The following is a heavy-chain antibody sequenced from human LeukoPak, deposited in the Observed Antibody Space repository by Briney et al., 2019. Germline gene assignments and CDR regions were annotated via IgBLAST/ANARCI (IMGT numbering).Heavy chain of an antibody. D-gene: IGHD2-15*01. CDR2: IYSGGST. CDR1: GFTVSSNY. J-gene: IGHJ3*01. Sequence: GGSLRLSCAASGFTVSSNYMSWVRQAPGKGLEWVSVIYSGGSTYYADSAKGRFTISRDNSKNTLYLQMNSLRAGDTAVYFCARHSDTPNYPDSDAFDLWGQGTMVTVSS. V-gene: IGHV3-53*01. CDR3: ARHSDTPNYPDSDAFDL.